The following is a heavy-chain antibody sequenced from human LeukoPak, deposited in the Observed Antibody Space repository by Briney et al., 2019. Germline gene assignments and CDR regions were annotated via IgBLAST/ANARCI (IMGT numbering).Heavy chain of an antibody. D-gene: IGHD3-16*01. CDR2: ISGSSDTI. J-gene: IGHJ4*02. V-gene: IGHV3-48*01. Sequence: GGSLRLSCAVSGFTVSSNYMSWVRQAPGKGLEWLSYISGSSDTIYYADSVKGRFTISRDNAQNSLYLQMNSLRAEDTAVYYCARTQSYAYFDYWGQGTLVTVSS. CDR1: GFTVSSNY. CDR3: ARTQSYAYFDY.